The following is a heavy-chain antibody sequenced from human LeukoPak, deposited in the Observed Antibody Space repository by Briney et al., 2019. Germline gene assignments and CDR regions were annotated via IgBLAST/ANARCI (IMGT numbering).Heavy chain of an antibody. CDR2: IYWNDHK. CDR3: AHSYDTGGYYYSRFDY. CDR1: GFSLTTSGVG. Sequence: SGPTLVKPTQTLTLTCTFSGFSLTTSGVGVGWIRQPPGKALEWLALIYWNDHKPYSPALRSRLTVTKDTSKNQVVLTMTNMDPVDTATYYCAHSYDTGGYYYSRFDYWGQGTLVTVSS. D-gene: IGHD3-22*01. V-gene: IGHV2-5*01. J-gene: IGHJ4*02.